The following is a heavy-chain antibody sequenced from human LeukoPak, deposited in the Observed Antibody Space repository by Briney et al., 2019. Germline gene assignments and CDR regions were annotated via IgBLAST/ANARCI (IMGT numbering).Heavy chain of an antibody. CDR1: GFTFSSYA. CDR2: ISYDGSNK. J-gene: IGHJ4*02. Sequence: PGRSLRLSCAASGFTFSSYAMHWVRQAPGKGLEWVAVISYDGSNKYYADSVKGRFTISRDNSKNTLYLQMNSLRAVDTAVYYCARAWSSGWYGLDYWGQGTLVTVSS. CDR3: ARAWSSGWYGLDY. V-gene: IGHV3-30-3*01. D-gene: IGHD6-19*01.